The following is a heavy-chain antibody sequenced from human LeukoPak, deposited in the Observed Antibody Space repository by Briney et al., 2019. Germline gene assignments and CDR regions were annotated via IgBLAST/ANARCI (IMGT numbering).Heavy chain of an antibody. CDR2: IYHSGST. CDR3: ARGTVVAATPHFDY. CDR1: GGSISSSNW. J-gene: IGHJ4*02. Sequence: SETLSLTCAVSGGSISSSNWWSWVRQPPGKGLEWIGEIYHSGSTNYNPSLKSRVTISVDKSKNQFSLKLSSVTAADTAVYYCARGTVVAATPHFDYWGQGTLVTVSS. V-gene: IGHV4-4*02. D-gene: IGHD2-15*01.